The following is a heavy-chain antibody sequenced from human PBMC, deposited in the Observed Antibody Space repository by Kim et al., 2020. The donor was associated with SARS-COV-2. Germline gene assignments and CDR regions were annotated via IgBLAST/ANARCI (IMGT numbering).Heavy chain of an antibody. Sequence: TNYNPPLKSRVTISVDTSKNQVSLKLTSVTAADTALYYCARQEAAAACFDPWGQGILVTVSS. CDR2: T. V-gene: IGHV4-39*01. D-gene: IGHD6-13*01. CDR3: ARQEAAAACFDP. J-gene: IGHJ5*02.